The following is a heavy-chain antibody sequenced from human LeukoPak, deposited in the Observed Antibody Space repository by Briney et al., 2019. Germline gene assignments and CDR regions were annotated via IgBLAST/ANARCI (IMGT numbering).Heavy chain of an antibody. CDR3: ARVPLHDDSGHYYPH. CDR1: GYTFSNYG. D-gene: IGHD3-22*01. Sequence: ASVKVSCRASGYTFSNYGFSWVRQAPGQGLEWMGWINGGNGNTKYSEKFQGRVTIIRDTSASTGYMELSSLRSEDTAVYYCARVPLHDDSGHYYPHWGQGTLVIVSS. J-gene: IGHJ1*01. V-gene: IGHV1-18*01. CDR2: INGGNGNT.